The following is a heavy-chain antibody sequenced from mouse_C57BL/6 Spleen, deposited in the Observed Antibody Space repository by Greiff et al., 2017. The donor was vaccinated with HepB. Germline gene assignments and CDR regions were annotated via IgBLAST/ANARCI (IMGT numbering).Heavy chain of an antibody. J-gene: IGHJ2*01. CDR1: GYTFTSYW. D-gene: IGHD2-5*01. CDR2: IDPSDSYT. V-gene: IGHV1-50*01. CDR3: ERKDYSNYLDY. Sequence: QVQLQQPGAELVKPGASVKLSCKASGYTFTSYWMQWVKQRPGQGLEWIGEIDPSDSYTNYNQKFKGKATLTVDTSSSTAYMQLSSLTSEYSAGYCYERKDYSNYLDYWGQGTPLTVSS.